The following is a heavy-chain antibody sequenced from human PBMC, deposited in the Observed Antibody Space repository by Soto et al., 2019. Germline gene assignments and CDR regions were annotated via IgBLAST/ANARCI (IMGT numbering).Heavy chain of an antibody. V-gene: IGHV3-15*01. Sequence: EVQLVESGGGLLKPGGSLRLSCATSGFTFSNAWMSWVRQAPGKGLEWVGRIKSQTDGGTTGYAASVKGRFTISREDSKNTLYLQMNSVKTEDTAVYYCTTEELSGGEFDYWGQGTLVTVSS. CDR2: IKSQTDGGTT. J-gene: IGHJ4*02. CDR3: TTEELSGGEFDY. CDR1: GFTFSNAW. D-gene: IGHD3-10*01.